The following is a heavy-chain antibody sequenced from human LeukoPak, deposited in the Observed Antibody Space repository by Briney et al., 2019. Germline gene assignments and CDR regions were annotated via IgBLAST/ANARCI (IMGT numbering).Heavy chain of an antibody. V-gene: IGHV3-53*05. CDR1: GFTVSSNY. J-gene: IGHJ5*02. Sequence: GGSLRLSCAASGFTVSSNYMSWVRQAPGKGLEWVSVIYSGGSTYYADSVKGRFTISRDNSKNTLYLQMSSLRAEDTAVYYCVKGSGHQYNWFDPWGQGTLVTVSS. CDR3: VKGSGHQYNWFDP. D-gene: IGHD6-19*01. CDR2: IYSGGST.